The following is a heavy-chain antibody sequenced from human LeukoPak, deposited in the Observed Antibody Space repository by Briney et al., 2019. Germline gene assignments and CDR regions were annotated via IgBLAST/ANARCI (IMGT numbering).Heavy chain of an antibody. J-gene: IGHJ4*02. CDR1: GLSFSSYG. V-gene: IGHV3-30*02. D-gene: IGHD5-12*01. CDR3: AKGPQLYSGYHPDY. Sequence: GGSLRLSCVASGLSFSSYGMHWVRQAPGKGLEWVAFIRYDGNNKYYADSVKGRFTISRDYSKNTVHLQLNNLRAEDTAMYYCAKGPQLYSGYHPDYWGQGTLVTVSS. CDR2: IRYDGNNK.